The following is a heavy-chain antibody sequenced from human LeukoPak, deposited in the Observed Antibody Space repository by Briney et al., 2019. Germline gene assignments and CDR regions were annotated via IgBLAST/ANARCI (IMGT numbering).Heavy chain of an antibody. CDR1: GGSISSSSYY. Sequence: PSETLSLTCTVSGGSISSSSYYWGWIRQPPGKGLEWIGSIYYSGSTYYNPSLKSRVTISVDTSKNQFSLKLSSVTAADTAVYYCARVTEAGKVNWFDPRGQGTLVTVSS. D-gene: IGHD6-13*01. CDR2: IYYSGST. V-gene: IGHV4-39*07. CDR3: ARVTEAGKVNWFDP. J-gene: IGHJ5*02.